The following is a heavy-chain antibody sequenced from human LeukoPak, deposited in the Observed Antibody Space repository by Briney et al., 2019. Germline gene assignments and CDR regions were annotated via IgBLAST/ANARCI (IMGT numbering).Heavy chain of an antibody. CDR2: INPNSGGT. D-gene: IGHD3-3*01. CDR3: ARGEPHDFWSGYYLYPGGADFDY. J-gene: IGHJ4*02. Sequence: ASVKVSCKASGYTFTGYYMHWVRQAPGQGLEWMGWINPNSGGTNYAQKFQGRVTMTRDTSISTAYMELSRLRSDDTAVYYCARGEPHDFWSGYYLYPGGADFDYWGQGTLVTVSS. CDR1: GYTFTGYY. V-gene: IGHV1-2*02.